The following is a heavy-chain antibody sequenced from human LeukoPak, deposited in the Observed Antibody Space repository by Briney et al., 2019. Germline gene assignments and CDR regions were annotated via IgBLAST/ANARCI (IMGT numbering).Heavy chain of an antibody. V-gene: IGHV4-30-4*01. CDR2: IYYSGST. CDR1: GGSISSGDYY. CDR3: ARDGFKGYYYGSGSPYYYGMDV. Sequence: SQTLSLTCTVSGGSISSGDYYWSWIRQPPGKGLEWIGYIYYSGSTNYNPSLKSRVTISVDTSKNQFSLKLSSVTAADTAVYYCARDGFKGYYYGSGSPYYYGMDVWGQGTTVTVSS. J-gene: IGHJ6*02. D-gene: IGHD3-10*01.